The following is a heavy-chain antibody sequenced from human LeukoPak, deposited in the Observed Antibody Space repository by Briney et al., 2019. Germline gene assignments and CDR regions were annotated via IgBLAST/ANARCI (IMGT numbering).Heavy chain of an antibody. CDR2: ISSSSSYI. Sequence: GGSLRLSCAASGFTFSSYSMNWVRQAPGKGLEWVSSISSSSSYIYYADSVKGRFTISRDNAKNSLYLQMNSLRAEDTAVYYCARVFCSSTSCYEYYFDYWGQGTLVTVSS. CDR1: GFTFSSYS. J-gene: IGHJ4*02. CDR3: ARVFCSSTSCYEYYFDY. D-gene: IGHD2-2*01. V-gene: IGHV3-21*01.